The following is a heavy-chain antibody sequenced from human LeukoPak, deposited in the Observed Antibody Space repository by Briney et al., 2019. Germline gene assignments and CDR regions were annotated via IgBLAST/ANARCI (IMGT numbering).Heavy chain of an antibody. D-gene: IGHD3-22*01. CDR1: GGSISSSSYY. Sequence: SETLSLTCTVSGGSISSSSYYWGWIRQPPGKGLEWIGSIYYSGSTYYNPSLKSRVTISVDTSKNQFSLKLSSVTAADTAVYYCAADRTGLAFDIWGQGTMVTVSS. J-gene: IGHJ3*02. CDR2: IYYSGST. CDR3: AADRTGLAFDI. V-gene: IGHV4-39*01.